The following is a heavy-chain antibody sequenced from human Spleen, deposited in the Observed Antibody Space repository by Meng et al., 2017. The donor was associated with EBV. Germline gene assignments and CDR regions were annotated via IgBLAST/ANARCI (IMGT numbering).Heavy chain of an antibody. D-gene: IGHD2-2*01. CDR2: ISGHDRST. CDR3: ARLRSTSAFEY. Sequence: EVQLVESGGGSVQPGGSLRLSCAASGFSFSAYGMNWVRQASGKGLEWVSGISGHDRSTYYTDSVKGRFTISRDNSKNTLYVQMNSLRAEDTAIYYCARLRSTSAFEYWGQGALVTVSS. J-gene: IGHJ4*02. CDR1: GFSFSAYG. V-gene: IGHV3-23*04.